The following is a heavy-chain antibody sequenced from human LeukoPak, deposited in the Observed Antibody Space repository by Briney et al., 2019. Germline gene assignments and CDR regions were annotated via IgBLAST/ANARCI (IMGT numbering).Heavy chain of an antibody. CDR1: GFTFSNYW. D-gene: IGHD2-15*01. CDR2: INSDGSTT. CDR3: ARGSHAFDV. J-gene: IGHJ3*01. Sequence: GGSLRLSCAASGFTFSNYWMHWVRHAPGKGEEWVSRINSDGSTTTYADSVKARFPISRDNANTTLSLQMNTLRAEDTAVYYFARGSHAFDVWGQGTMVTVSS. V-gene: IGHV3-74*01.